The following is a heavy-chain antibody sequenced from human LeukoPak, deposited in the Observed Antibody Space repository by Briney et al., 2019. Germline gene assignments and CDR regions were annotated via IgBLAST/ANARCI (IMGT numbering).Heavy chain of an antibody. CDR3: ARGSDCSGGSCYSYWYFDL. D-gene: IGHD2-15*01. CDR1: AFTFSSYW. V-gene: IGHV3-74*01. J-gene: IGHJ2*01. Sequence: GGSLRLSCAASAFTFSSYWMHWVRQAPGKGLVWVSRINSNGSSTSYADSVKGRFTISRDNAKNTLYLQMNSLRAEDTAMYYCARGSDCSGGSCYSYWYFDLWVRGTLVTVSS. CDR2: INSNGSST.